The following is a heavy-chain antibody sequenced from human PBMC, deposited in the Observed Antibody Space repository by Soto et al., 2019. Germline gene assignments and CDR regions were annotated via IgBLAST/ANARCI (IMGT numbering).Heavy chain of an antibody. CDR3: ARIAGSTYYYYMDV. J-gene: IGHJ6*03. Sequence: SETLSLTCAVSSGSISSSNWWSWVRQPPGKGLEWIGEIYHSGSTNYNPSLKSRVTISVDKSKNQFSLKLSSVTAADTAVYYCARIAGSTYYYYMDVWGKGTTVTVSS. CDR2: IYHSGST. V-gene: IGHV4-4*02. D-gene: IGHD1-7*01. CDR1: SGSISSSNW.